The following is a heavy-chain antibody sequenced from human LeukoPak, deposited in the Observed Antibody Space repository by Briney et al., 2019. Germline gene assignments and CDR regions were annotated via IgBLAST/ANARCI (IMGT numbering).Heavy chain of an antibody. J-gene: IGHJ5*02. V-gene: IGHV4-59*01. CDR1: GGSFSGYY. Sequence: SETLSLTCAVYGGSFSGYYWSWIRQPPGKGLEWIGYIYYSGSTNYNPSLKSRVTISVDTSKNQFSLKLSSVTAADTAVYYCARESADILTGNDWFDPWGQGTLVTVSS. CDR3: ARESADILTGNDWFDP. D-gene: IGHD3-9*01. CDR2: IYYSGST.